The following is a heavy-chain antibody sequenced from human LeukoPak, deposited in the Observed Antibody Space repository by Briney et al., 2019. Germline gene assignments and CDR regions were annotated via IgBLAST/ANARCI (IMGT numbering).Heavy chain of an antibody. CDR2: TYYRSKWSS. Sequence: SQTLSLTRAVSGDSVSSNRAAWNWIRQSPSRGLEWLGRTYYRSKWSSGYAVSVKSRITINPDTSRNQFSLQLNSVTPDDTAMYYCARSIAAAARGFDIWGQGTMVTVSS. CDR1: GDSVSSNRAA. D-gene: IGHD6-13*01. V-gene: IGHV6-1*01. CDR3: ARSIAAAARGFDI. J-gene: IGHJ3*02.